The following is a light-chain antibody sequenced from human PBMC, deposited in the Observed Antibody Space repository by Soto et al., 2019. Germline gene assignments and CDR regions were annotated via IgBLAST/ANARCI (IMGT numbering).Light chain of an antibody. Sequence: KFGQAPRLLINDTSHRATGIPARFSGSESGTDFTLTISRLEPEDFAVYYCQQYGSSRTFGQGTKVDIK. CDR2: DTS. J-gene: IGKJ1*01. CDR3: QQYGSSRT. V-gene: IGKV3-20*01.